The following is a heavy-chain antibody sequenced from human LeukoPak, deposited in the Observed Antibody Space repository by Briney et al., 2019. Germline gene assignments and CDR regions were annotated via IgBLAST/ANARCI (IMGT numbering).Heavy chain of an antibody. CDR2: IYYSGRT. CDR1: GGSISSSSCY. D-gene: IGHD6-13*01. CDR3: ASIADRSTNFDY. J-gene: IGHJ4*02. V-gene: IGHV4-39*01. Sequence: SETLSLTCSVSGGSISSSSCYWGWIRQPPGKGLEWIGSIYYSGRTYYKPSLKSRATISVDTSKNQFSLKLRSVTAADTAVYYCASIADRSTNFDYWGQGTLVTVSS.